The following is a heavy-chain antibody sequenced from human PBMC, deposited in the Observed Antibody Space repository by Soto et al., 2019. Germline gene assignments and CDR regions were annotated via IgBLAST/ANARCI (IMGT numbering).Heavy chain of an antibody. V-gene: IGHV3-23*01. CDR2: INVDDST. J-gene: IGHJ4*02. CDR1: GFTFSSYA. Sequence: EVQLLESGGGLAQPGGSLRLSCAASGFTFSSYAMSWVRQAPGKGLEWVSSINVDDSTYYANSVKGRFTISRDNSKNTVNLQMNSLRADDTDVYYCAKTYYLDNWAQGTLVTVSS. CDR3: AKTYYLDN.